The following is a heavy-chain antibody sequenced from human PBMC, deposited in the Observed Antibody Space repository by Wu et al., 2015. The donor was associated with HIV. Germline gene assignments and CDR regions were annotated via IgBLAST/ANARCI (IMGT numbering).Heavy chain of an antibody. CDR1: GDGFTSYA. D-gene: IGHD6-19*01. V-gene: IGHV1-69*05. Sequence: QVQLLQFGAEVKKPGSSVKVTCKASGDGFTSYAVSWVRQAPGQGLEWMGGINPLFGTTRHAQKFQDRITFSTDEAKTIVYLELDSLRSDDTAVYYCARNTDSVATSLYSLGVWGQGTTVTVSS. CDR2: INPLFGTT. CDR3: ARNTDSVATSLYSLGV. J-gene: IGHJ6*02.